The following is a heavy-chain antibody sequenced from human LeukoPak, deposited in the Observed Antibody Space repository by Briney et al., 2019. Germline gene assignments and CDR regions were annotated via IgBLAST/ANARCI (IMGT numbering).Heavy chain of an antibody. D-gene: IGHD2-2*01. CDR2: IYHSGTA. V-gene: IGHV4-30-2*01. CDR1: AGSITSDDSY. J-gene: IGHJ6*03. CDR3: AREKDCSSISCYDDYYYMDV. Sequence: SQTLSLTCTVSAGSITSDDSYWSWIRQPPGKGLEWIGYIYHSGTAYYNPSLKSRVTMSVDTSKNQFSLKLSSVTAADTAVYYCAREKDCSSISCYDDYYYMDVWGKGTTVTVSS.